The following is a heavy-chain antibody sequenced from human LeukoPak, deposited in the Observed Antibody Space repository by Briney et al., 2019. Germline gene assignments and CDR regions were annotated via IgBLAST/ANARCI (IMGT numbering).Heavy chain of an antibody. Sequence: GGSLRLSCAASGFTFSSYNMNWVRQAPGKGLEWVSSISSSSSYIYYADSVKGRFTISRDNAKNSLYLQMNSLRAEDTAVYYCARGNNVLMVTGCFDYWGQGTLVTVSS. J-gene: IGHJ4*02. CDR2: ISSSSSYI. D-gene: IGHD2-21*02. V-gene: IGHV3-21*01. CDR3: ARGNNVLMVTGCFDY. CDR1: GFTFSSYN.